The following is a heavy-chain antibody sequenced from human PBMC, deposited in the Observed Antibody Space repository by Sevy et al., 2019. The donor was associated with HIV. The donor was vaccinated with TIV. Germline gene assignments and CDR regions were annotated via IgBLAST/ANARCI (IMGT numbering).Heavy chain of an antibody. D-gene: IGHD6-13*01. CDR2: LSGSGGTT. J-gene: IGHJ3*01. CDR1: GFTFFSHV. Sequence: VGYLRLSCAASGFTFFSHVMSWVRQAPGKGLEWVSGLSGSGGTTYYADSVKGRFSISRDNSKNKLYLQMSSLRIEDTAVYYCATGTTDSSISWVFDVWGQGTMVTVSS. V-gene: IGHV3-23*01. CDR3: ATGTTDSSISWVFDV.